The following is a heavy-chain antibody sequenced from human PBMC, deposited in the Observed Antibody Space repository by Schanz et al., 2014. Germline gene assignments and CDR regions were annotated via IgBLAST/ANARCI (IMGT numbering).Heavy chain of an antibody. D-gene: IGHD5-12*01. V-gene: IGHV3-33*01. CDR3: ARDEGRDGYNLAFDV. Sequence: QVQLVESGGGVVQPGRSLRLSCAASGFTFNSYGMHWVRQAPGKGLEWVAFIWYDGSNKYYADSVKGRFTISRDNSKNTLFLQMNSLRPEDTAVYFCARDEGRDGYNLAFDVWGQGTLVTVSS. CDR2: IWYDGSNK. J-gene: IGHJ3*01. CDR1: GFTFNSYG.